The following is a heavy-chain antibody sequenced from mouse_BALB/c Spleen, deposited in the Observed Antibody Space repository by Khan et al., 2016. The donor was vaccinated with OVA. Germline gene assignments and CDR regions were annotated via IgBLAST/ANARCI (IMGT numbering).Heavy chain of an antibody. V-gene: IGHV1S81*02. CDR2: INPSNGGT. CDR1: DYTFSSYY. Sequence: QVQLKESGAELVKPGASVRLSCKASDYTFSSYYMYWVKQRPGQGLEWIGGINPSNGGTYFNEKFKTKATLTVDKSSSTAYMQLSSLTSEDSAVFYCTRSGYANPFAYWGQGTLVTVSA. J-gene: IGHJ3*01. D-gene: IGHD2-10*02. CDR3: TRSGYANPFAY.